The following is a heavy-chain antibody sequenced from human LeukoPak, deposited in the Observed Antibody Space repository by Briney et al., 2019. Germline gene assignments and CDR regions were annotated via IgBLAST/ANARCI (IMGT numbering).Heavy chain of an antibody. CDR1: GFTFSSYE. J-gene: IGHJ5*02. D-gene: IGHD6-13*01. Sequence: PGGSLRLSCAASGFTFSSYEMNWVRQAPGKGLEWVSYISSSGSTIYYADSVKGRFTFSRDNAKNSLYLQMNSLRAEDTAVYYCARDGAYSSSWVWFDPWGQGTLVTVSS. CDR3: ARDGAYSSSWVWFDP. CDR2: ISSSGSTI. V-gene: IGHV3-48*03.